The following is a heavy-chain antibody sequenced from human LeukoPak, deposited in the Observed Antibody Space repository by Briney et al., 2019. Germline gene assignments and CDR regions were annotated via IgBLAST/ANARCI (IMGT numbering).Heavy chain of an antibody. V-gene: IGHV4-39*07. CDR2: IYYSGST. J-gene: IGHJ6*02. Sequence: PSETLSLTCTVSGGSISSSSYYWGWIRQPPGKGLEWIGSIYYSGSTYYNPSLKSRVTISVDTSKNQFSLKLSSVTAADTAVYYCARGFHPLYYYYGMDVWGQGTTVTVSS. CDR3: ARGFHPLYYYYGMDV. D-gene: IGHD2-21*01. CDR1: GGSISSSSYY.